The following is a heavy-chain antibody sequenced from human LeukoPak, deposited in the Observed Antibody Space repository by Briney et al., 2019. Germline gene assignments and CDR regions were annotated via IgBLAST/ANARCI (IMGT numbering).Heavy chain of an antibody. CDR3: ALPHPKRTVRAAAGHRDAFDI. Sequence: SETLSLTCSVSGYSISSGYYWGWIRQPPGKGVEWIGSIYHSERTYYNPSLKSRVTISVDTSKNQFSLKLSSETAADTAVYYCALPHPKRTVRAAAGHRDAFDIWGQGTMVTVSS. J-gene: IGHJ3*02. V-gene: IGHV4-38-2*02. CDR2: IYHSERT. CDR1: GYSISSGYY. D-gene: IGHD6-13*01.